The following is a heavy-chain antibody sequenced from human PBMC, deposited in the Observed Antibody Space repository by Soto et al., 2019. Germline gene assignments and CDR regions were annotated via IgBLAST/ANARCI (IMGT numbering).Heavy chain of an antibody. CDR3: ARMRGKYFHSGGLTAFDY. CDR1: GGSISGDDYY. J-gene: IGHJ4*02. CDR2: SYYSGGT. V-gene: IGHV4-31*03. D-gene: IGHD2-15*01. Sequence: QVQLQESGPGLVKPSQTLSLTCTVSGGSISGDDYYWNWIRQHPGKGLEWIGYSYYSGGTYYNPSLKSRVTISIDTSKNQFSLNLSSVTAADTAVYYCARMRGKYFHSGGLTAFDYWGQGTLVTASS.